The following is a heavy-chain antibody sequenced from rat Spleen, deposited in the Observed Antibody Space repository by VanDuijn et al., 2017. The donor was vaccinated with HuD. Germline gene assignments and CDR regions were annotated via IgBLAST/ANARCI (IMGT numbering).Heavy chain of an antibody. J-gene: IGHJ2*01. Sequence: EVQLVESDGGLVQPGRSLKLSCAASGFTFSDYGVAWVRQAPTKGLEWVATISYDGISTFYRDSVRGRFTISRDNAKSSLYLQMDSLRSGDTASYYCVRHGYTRYYFDYWGQGVMVTVSS. CDR1: GFTFSDYG. CDR3: VRHGYTRYYFDY. D-gene: IGHD1-9*01. V-gene: IGHV5-29*01. CDR2: ISYDGIST.